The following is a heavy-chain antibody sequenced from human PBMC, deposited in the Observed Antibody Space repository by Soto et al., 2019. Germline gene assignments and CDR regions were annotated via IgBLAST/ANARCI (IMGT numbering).Heavy chain of an antibody. Sequence: EVQLVESGGGLVQPGGSLRLSCAASGFTFSSYWMSWVRQAPGKGLEWVANIKQDGSEKYYVDSVKGRFTISRDNAKNSLYLQMNSLRAEDTAVYYCARERFLEWLLTSDAFDIWGQGTMVTVSS. CDR3: ARERFLEWLLTSDAFDI. V-gene: IGHV3-7*01. CDR1: GFTFSSYW. J-gene: IGHJ3*02. D-gene: IGHD3-3*01. CDR2: IKQDGSEK.